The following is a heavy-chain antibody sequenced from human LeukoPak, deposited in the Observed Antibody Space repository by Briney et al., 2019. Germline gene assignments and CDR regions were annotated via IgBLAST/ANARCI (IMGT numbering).Heavy chain of an antibody. Sequence: SETLSLTCAVYGGSFSGYYWSWIRQPPGKGLEWIGEINHSGSTNYNPSLKSRVTISVDTSKNQFSLKLSSVTAADTAVYYCARSYYYDSSGYPYWGQGTLVTVSS. J-gene: IGHJ4*02. CDR2: INHSGST. V-gene: IGHV4-34*01. D-gene: IGHD3-22*01. CDR3: ARSYYYDSSGYPY. CDR1: GGSFSGYY.